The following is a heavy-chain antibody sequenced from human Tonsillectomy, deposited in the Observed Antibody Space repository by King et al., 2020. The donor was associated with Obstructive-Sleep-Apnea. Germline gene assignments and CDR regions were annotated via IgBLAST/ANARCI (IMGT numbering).Heavy chain of an antibody. CDR1: GFTFDDYA. D-gene: IGHD3-10*01. J-gene: IGHJ4*02. CDR2: ISWNSGSI. CDR3: VKDMEPTVVRGGPDF. V-gene: IGHV3-9*01. Sequence: VQMVESGGGLVQPGRSLTLSCAASGFTFDDYAMHWVRQAPGKGLEWVSGISWNSGSIGHADSVKGRCTISRDNVKNSLYLQINNLRTEDTALYYCVKDMEPTVVRGGPDFWGQGTPVTVSS.